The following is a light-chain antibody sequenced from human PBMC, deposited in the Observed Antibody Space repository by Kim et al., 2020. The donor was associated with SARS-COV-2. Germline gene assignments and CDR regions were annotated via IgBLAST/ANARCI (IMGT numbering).Light chain of an antibody. Sequence: ELTQSPSASGTPGQRVTISCSGSSSNIGSNPVNWFQHLPGTAPRLLIYGDNQRPSGVPDRFSASKSGTSASLAISGLQSEDETYYYCATWDDSLNGGVFGGGTKLTVL. V-gene: IGLV1-44*01. CDR3: ATWDDSLNGGV. CDR2: GDN. J-gene: IGLJ3*02. CDR1: SSNIGSNP.